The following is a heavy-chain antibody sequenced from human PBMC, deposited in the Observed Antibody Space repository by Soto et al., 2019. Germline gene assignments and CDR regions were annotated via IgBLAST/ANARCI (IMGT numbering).Heavy chain of an antibody. J-gene: IGHJ4*02. CDR3: ARDFRTYCGRDCYDY. D-gene: IGHD2-21*01. V-gene: IGHV4-61*01. Sequence: SETLSLTCTVSGGSVSSGSYYWSWIRQPPGKGLEWIGYIYYSGSTNYNPSLKSRVTISVDTSKNQFSLKLSSVTAADTAVYYCARDFRTYCGRDCYDYWGQGTLVTVSS. CDR1: GGSVSSGSYY. CDR2: IYYSGST.